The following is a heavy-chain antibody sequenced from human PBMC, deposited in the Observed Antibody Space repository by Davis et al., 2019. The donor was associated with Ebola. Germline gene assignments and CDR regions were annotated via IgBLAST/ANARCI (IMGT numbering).Heavy chain of an antibody. Sequence: PGGSLRLSCAASGFTVSSNYMSWVRQAPGKGLEWVANIKQDGSEKYYVDSVKGRFTISRDNAKNSLYLQMNSLRAEDTAVYYCARVGNSWGYYYYGMDVWGQGTTVTVSS. J-gene: IGHJ6*02. CDR1: GFTVSSNY. CDR3: ARVGNSWGYYYYGMDV. V-gene: IGHV3-7*01. CDR2: IKQDGSEK. D-gene: IGHD2-15*01.